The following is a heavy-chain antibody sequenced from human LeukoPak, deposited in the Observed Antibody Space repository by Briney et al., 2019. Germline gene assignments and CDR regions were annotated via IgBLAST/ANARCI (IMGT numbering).Heavy chain of an antibody. D-gene: IGHD3-10*01. J-gene: IGHJ6*03. CDR2: ISYDGSNK. V-gene: IGHV3-30*04. CDR1: GFTFSSYA. CDR3: AKYQVELLLPYYYMDV. Sequence: PGGSLRLSCAASGFTFSSYAMHWVRQAPGKGLEWVAVISYDGSNKYYADSVKGRFTISRDNSKNTLYLQMNSLRAEDTAVYYCAKYQVELLLPYYYMDVWGKGTTVTISS.